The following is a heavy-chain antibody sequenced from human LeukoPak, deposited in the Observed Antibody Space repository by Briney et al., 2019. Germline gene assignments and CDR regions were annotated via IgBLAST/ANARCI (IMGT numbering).Heavy chain of an antibody. CDR3: ARGTSSIN. J-gene: IGHJ4*02. V-gene: IGHV3-53*01. CDR1: GFTVSSDY. D-gene: IGHD3-10*01. Sequence: PGGSLRLSCAASGFTVSSDYMSWVRQAPGKGLEWVSLIYAGGSTYYADSVKGRFTISRDNSKNTLYLQMNSLRAEDTAVYYCARGTSSINWGQGTLVTVSS. CDR2: IYAGGST.